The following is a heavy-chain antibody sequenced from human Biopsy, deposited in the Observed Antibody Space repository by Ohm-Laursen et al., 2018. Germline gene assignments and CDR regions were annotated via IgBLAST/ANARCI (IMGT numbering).Heavy chain of an antibody. CDR2: VSSDGKNK. Sequence: SLRLSCTASGFTPSNYGMHWVRQAPGRGLEWVAAVSSDGKNKHYADSVQGRFTISRDNSKNTVDLQMGSLRAEDTAVYYCAKGLYSGSYYYDSWGQGTLVTVSS. J-gene: IGHJ4*02. D-gene: IGHD1-26*01. CDR1: GFTPSNYG. V-gene: IGHV3-30*18. CDR3: AKGLYSGSYYYDS.